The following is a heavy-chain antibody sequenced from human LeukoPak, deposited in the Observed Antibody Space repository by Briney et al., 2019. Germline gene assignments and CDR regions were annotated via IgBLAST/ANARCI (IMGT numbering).Heavy chain of an antibody. D-gene: IGHD3-22*01. Sequence: PGGSLRLSCAASGFTFSSYEMNWVRQAPGKGLEWVSYISSSGSTIYYADSVKGRFTISRDNAKNSLYLQMNSLRAEDTAVYYCARDPVIEDDSRGSGGYWGQGTLVTVSS. CDR3: ARDPVIEDDSRGSGGY. CDR1: GFTFSSYE. CDR2: ISSSGSTI. V-gene: IGHV3-48*03. J-gene: IGHJ4*02.